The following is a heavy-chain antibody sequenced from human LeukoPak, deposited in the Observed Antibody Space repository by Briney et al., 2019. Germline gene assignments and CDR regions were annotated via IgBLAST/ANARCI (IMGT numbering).Heavy chain of an antibody. CDR3: ARDRPVAGTIQQTRYTSYGMDV. D-gene: IGHD6-19*01. Sequence: PGRSLRLSCAASGFTFSSYAMHWVRQAPGKGLEWVAVISYDGSNKYYADSVKGRFTISRDNSKNTLYLQMNSLRAEDTAVYYCARDRPVAGTIQQTRYTSYGMDVWGQGTTVTVSS. J-gene: IGHJ6*02. V-gene: IGHV3-30-3*01. CDR1: GFTFSSYA. CDR2: ISYDGSNK.